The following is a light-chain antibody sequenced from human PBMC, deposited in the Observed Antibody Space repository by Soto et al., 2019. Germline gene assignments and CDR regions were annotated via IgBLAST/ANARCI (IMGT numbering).Light chain of an antibody. V-gene: IGLV2-23*01. CDR1: SRDVGSYNL. J-gene: IGLJ1*01. CDR2: EGT. Sequence: QSALTQPASVSGSPGQSITISCTGTSRDVGSYNLVSWYQQHPGNAPKLIIYEGTKRPSGVSYRFSGSKSGNTASLTISGLQEEDEGDYHCCSFAGSRTYVFGTGTKVTVL. CDR3: CSFAGSRTYV.